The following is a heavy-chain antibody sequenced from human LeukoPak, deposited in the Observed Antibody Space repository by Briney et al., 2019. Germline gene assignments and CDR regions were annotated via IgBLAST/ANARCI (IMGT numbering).Heavy chain of an antibody. CDR1: GLTISSYS. J-gene: IGHJ5*02. Sequence: GGSLRLSCAASGLTISSYSMNWVRQAPGKGLQWVSYISSSGITIYYADSVKGRFTISRDNAKNSLYLQMNSLRAEDTAVYYCARGASGIGGIRFDPWGQGTLVTVSS. V-gene: IGHV3-48*04. CDR2: ISSSGITI. D-gene: IGHD3-10*01. CDR3: ARGASGIGGIRFDP.